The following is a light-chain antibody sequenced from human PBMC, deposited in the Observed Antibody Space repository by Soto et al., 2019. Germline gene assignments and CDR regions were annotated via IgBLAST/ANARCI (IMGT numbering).Light chain of an antibody. Sequence: QSALTQPASVSGSPGQSITISCTGTSSDVGGYNYVSWYQQHPGKAPKLMIYEVSNRPSGVSNRFSGSKSGNTASLTISGLQAEYEADYYCSSYTSSSTLVFGTWTKLTVL. CDR1: SSDVGGYNY. CDR3: SSYTSSSTLV. CDR2: EVS. V-gene: IGLV2-14*01. J-gene: IGLJ1*01.